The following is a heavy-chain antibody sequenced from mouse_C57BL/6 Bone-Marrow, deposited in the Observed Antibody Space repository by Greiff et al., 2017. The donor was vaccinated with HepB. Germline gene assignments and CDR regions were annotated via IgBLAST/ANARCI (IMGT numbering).Heavy chain of an antibody. D-gene: IGHD1-1*01. CDR2: IYPGDGDT. J-gene: IGHJ1*03. CDR3: ARSALYYGSSSWYFDV. Sequence: VKLQESGPELVKPGASVKISCKASGYAFSSSWMNWVKQRPGKGLEWIGRIYPGDGDTNYNGKFKGKATLTANKSSSTAYMQLSSLTSEDSAVYFCARSALYYGSSSWYFDVWGTGTTVTVSS. CDR1: GYAFSSSW. V-gene: IGHV1-82*01.